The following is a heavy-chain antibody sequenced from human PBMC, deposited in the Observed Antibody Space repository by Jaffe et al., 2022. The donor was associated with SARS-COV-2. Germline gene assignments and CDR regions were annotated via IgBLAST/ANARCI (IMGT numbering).Heavy chain of an antibody. Sequence: EVQLVESGGGLVQPGGSLRLSCAASGLSFSSYWMNWVRQAPGKGLEWVANIKQDGSKKDYVDSVKGRFTISRDNAKKTLYLQMNSLRVEDTAVYYCARDSPYSGTFRAGDPGYYYYSMDVWGQGTTVTVSS. D-gene: IGHD1-26*01. CDR2: IKQDGSKK. V-gene: IGHV3-7*03. CDR3: ARDSPYSGTFRAGDPGYYYYSMDV. J-gene: IGHJ6*02. CDR1: GLSFSSYW.